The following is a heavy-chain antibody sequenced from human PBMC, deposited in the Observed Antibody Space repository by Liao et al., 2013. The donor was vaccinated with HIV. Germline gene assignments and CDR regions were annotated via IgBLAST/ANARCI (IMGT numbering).Heavy chain of an antibody. Sequence: QVQLQEAGPGLVKPSETLSVTCTVSGASLRSSYYWGWIRQAPGKGLEWIGRIYTSGSTNYNPSLKSRVTISVDTSKNQFSLRLSSVTAADTAVYYCARVPPTRRYDFWSGYLYYYMDVWGKGTTVTVSS. J-gene: IGHJ6*03. CDR3: ARVPPTRRYDFWSGYLYYYMDV. CDR2: IYTSGST. CDR1: GASLRSSYY. D-gene: IGHD3-3*01. V-gene: IGHV4-61*01.